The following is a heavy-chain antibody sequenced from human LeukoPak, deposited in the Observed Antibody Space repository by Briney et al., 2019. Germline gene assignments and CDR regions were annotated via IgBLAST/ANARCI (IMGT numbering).Heavy chain of an antibody. CDR2: IQDGERSA. Sequence: GGSLRLSCEGSGFSFSGHWMHWVRQAPGKGLVWVSRIQDGERSATYWDSVRGRFTISKDNAKNVLYLQMDSLRVEDTAVYYCVRGHTGTIFGVVPVNPLGYWGQGTLVTVSS. CDR1: GFSFSGHW. J-gene: IGHJ4*02. CDR3: VRGHTGTIFGVVPVNPLGY. D-gene: IGHD3-3*01. V-gene: IGHV3-74*01.